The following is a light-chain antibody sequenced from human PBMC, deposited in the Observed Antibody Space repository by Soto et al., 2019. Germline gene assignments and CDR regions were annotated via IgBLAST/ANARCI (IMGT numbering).Light chain of an antibody. CDR2: GAS. J-gene: IGKJ2*01. CDR3: QQYGSSPPYT. Sequence: IVLTQSPGTLSLSPGERATLSCRASQSVSSSYLAWYQQKPGQTPRLLIYGASSRATGIPDRFSGSGSGTDFTLTISRLEPEDLAVYYGQQYGSSPPYTFGQGTKLESK. V-gene: IGKV3-20*01. CDR1: QSVSSSY.